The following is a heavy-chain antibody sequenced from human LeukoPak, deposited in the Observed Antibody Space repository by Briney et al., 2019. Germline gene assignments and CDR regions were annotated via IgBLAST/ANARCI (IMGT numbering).Heavy chain of an antibody. CDR2: IGTIISTT. CDR3: ARNVYDLRGQWLVPGFDY. J-gene: IGHJ4*02. Sequence: DGSLRLSCAASGFTFGSYEMNWVRQTPGKGLEWVSYIGTIISTTYYADSVKGRFTVSRDDAKSSLYLQMSSLRAEDTAVYYCARNVYDLRGQWLVPGFDYWGQGTLVTVSS. D-gene: IGHD6-19*01. V-gene: IGHV3-48*03. CDR1: GFTFGSYE.